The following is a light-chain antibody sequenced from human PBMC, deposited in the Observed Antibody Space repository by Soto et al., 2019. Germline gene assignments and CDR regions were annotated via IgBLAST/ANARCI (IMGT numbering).Light chain of an antibody. CDR2: GAS. J-gene: IGKJ1*01. CDR1: QSVSSSF. V-gene: IGKV3-20*01. CDR3: QHYGTSLWT. Sequence: EIMLTQSPGTLYLSPGERATLSCRASQSVSSSFLAWYQQKPGQAPRLLIYGASIRATGIPDRFSGSGSGTDFTLTISRLEPEDFAMYVCQHYGTSLWTFGQGTKVEIK.